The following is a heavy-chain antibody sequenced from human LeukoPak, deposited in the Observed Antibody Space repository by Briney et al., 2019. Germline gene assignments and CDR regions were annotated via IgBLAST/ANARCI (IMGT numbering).Heavy chain of an antibody. CDR1: GGSIRSSYYY. CDR2: IYDSGST. Sequence: PSETLSLTCTVSGGSIRSSYYYWGWIRQPPGKGLEWIGSIYDSGSTYYNPSLKSRVTISVDTSKNQFSLKLSSVTAADTAVYYCARQGRWGSNSDDYWGQGTLVTVSS. J-gene: IGHJ4*02. D-gene: IGHD7-27*01. CDR3: ARQGRWGSNSDDY. V-gene: IGHV4-39*01.